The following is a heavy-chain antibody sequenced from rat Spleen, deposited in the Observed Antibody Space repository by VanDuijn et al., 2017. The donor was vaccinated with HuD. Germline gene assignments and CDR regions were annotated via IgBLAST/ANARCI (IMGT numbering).Heavy chain of an antibody. CDR1: GFTFDNYW. CDR3: ARHNSGYGVMDA. V-gene: IGHV5-31*01. D-gene: IGHD4-3*01. J-gene: IGHJ2*01. Sequence: EVQLVESGGGLVQPGGSLKLSCVASGFTFDNYWMTWIRRAPGKGLEWVASITNASGGTHYPDSVKGRFTISRDNAKSTLYLQMDRLRSEDTATYYCARHNSGYGVMDAWGQGVMVTVSS. CDR2: ITNASGGT.